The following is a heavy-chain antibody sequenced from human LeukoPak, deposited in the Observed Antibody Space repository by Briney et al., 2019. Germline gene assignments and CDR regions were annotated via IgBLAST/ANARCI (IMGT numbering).Heavy chain of an antibody. D-gene: IGHD6-6*01. Sequence: GGSLRLSCAASGFTFSSYAMHWVRQAPGKGLEWVAVISYDGSNKYYADSVKGRFTISRDNSKNTLYLQMNSLRAEDTAVYYCAREVEYSSPTVYYGMDVWGQGTTVTVSS. V-gene: IGHV3-30-3*01. CDR3: AREVEYSSPTVYYGMDV. J-gene: IGHJ6*02. CDR1: GFTFSSYA. CDR2: ISYDGSNK.